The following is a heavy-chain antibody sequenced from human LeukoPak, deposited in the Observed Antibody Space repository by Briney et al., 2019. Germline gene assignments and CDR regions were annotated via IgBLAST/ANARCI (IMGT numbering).Heavy chain of an antibody. Sequence: SGPTLVNPTETLTLTCTVSGFSLSNAKVGVSWVRQPPGKALEWLAHIFSNDEESYNTSLKSRLTISKDTSKSHVVLTMTNMDPVDTATYYCARISRYNYDFDYWGQGTLVTVSS. CDR3: ARISRYNYDFDY. V-gene: IGHV2-26*01. CDR1: GFSLSNAKVG. D-gene: IGHD3-22*01. CDR2: IFSNDEE. J-gene: IGHJ4*02.